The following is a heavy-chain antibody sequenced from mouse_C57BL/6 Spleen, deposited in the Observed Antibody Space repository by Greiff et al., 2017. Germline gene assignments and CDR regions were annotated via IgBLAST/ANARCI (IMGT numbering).Heavy chain of an antibody. CDR1: GYTFTSYW. CDR3: AGGLYYGNYGFAY. Sequence: QVQLQQPGAELVRPGSSVKLSCKASGYTFTSYWMHWVKQRPIQGLEWIGNIDPSDSETHYNQKFKDKATLTVDKSSSTAYMQLSSLTSEDSAVYYCAGGLYYGNYGFAYWGQGTLVTVSA. CDR2: IDPSDSET. J-gene: IGHJ3*01. V-gene: IGHV1-52*01. D-gene: IGHD2-1*01.